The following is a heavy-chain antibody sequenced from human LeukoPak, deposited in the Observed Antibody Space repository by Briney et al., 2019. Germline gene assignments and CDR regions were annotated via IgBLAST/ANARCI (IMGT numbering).Heavy chain of an antibody. D-gene: IGHD6-13*01. CDR3: ARDSPAVATNTYA. CDR1: GITVSNNY. V-gene: IGHV3-66*01. J-gene: IGHJ5*02. CDR2: IYSGGSS. Sequence: PGGSLRLSCAASGITVSNNYMNWVRQAPGKGLEWVSLIYSGGSSYYADSVKGRFTISRDNSKNTLYLQMNSLRAEDTAVYYCARDSPAVATNTYAWGQGTLVTVSS.